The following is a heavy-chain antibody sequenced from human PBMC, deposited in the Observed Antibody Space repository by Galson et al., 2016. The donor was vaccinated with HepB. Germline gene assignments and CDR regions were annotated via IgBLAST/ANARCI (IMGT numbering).Heavy chain of an antibody. D-gene: IGHD3-22*01. Sequence: SLRLSCAASGFTFSNYGMHWVRQAPGKGLEWLAVISYDGGKTHYADSVKGRFTISRDNSNNTLFVQMNSLRDEDTALYYCAKEITYYDSSGHYSPFDYWCQGTLVTVSS. CDR2: ISYDGGKT. J-gene: IGHJ4*02. CDR3: AKEITYYDSSGHYSPFDY. CDR1: GFTFSNYG. V-gene: IGHV3-30*18.